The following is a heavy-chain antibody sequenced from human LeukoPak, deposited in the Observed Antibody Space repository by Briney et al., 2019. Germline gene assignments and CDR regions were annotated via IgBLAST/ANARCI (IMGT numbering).Heavy chain of an antibody. Sequence: GRSLRLSCSASGFTFSTYAMHWVRQAPGKGLEYVSAISSNGGSTYYADSLKGRFTISRDNSENTLYLQMSSLRAEDTAVYYCVKARGSGWYWDYWGQGTLVTVSS. CDR1: GFTFSTYA. V-gene: IGHV3-64D*09. J-gene: IGHJ4*02. CDR2: ISSNGGST. D-gene: IGHD6-19*01. CDR3: VKARGSGWYWDY.